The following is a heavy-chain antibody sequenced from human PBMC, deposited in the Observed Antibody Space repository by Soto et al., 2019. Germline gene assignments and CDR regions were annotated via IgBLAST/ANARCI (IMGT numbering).Heavy chain of an antibody. CDR1: GFTFSSYS. CDR3: ARARGVCSTSCYGADY. J-gene: IGHJ4*02. Sequence: GGSLRLSCAASGFTFSSYSMNWVRQAPGKGLEWVSSISSSSSYIYYADSVKGRFTISRDNAKNSLYLQMNSLRAEDTAVYYCARARGVCSTSCYGADYWGQGTLVTVSS. V-gene: IGHV3-21*01. D-gene: IGHD2-2*01. CDR2: ISSSSSYI.